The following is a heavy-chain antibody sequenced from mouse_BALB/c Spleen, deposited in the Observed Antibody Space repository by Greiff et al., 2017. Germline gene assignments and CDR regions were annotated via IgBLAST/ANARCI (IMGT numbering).Heavy chain of an antibody. CDR1: GFTFSDYY. V-gene: IGHV5-4*02. J-gene: IGHJ4*01. Sequence: EVQRVESGGGLVKPGGSLKLSCAASGFTFSDYYMYWVRQTPEKRLEWVATISDGGSYTYYPDSVKGRFTISRDNAKNNLYLQMSSLKSEDTAMYYCARDEGYGKRGDYAMDYGGQGTSVTVSS. D-gene: IGHD2-10*02. CDR3: ARDEGYGKRGDYAMDY. CDR2: ISDGGSYT.